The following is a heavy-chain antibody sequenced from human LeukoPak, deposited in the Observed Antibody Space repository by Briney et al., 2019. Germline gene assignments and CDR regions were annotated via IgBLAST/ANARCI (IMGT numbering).Heavy chain of an antibody. CDR2: ISGSGGGT. V-gene: IGHV3-23*01. CDR3: APDLRGSAWSLDD. D-gene: IGHD6-13*01. CDR1: GFTFSNYA. J-gene: IGHJ4*02. Sequence: PGGSPSLSCAASGFTFSNYAMGWVRQAPGKGLEWVALISGSGGGTDFADSVKGRFTISRDNSKNTLYLQMDGLRAEDTAIYYCAPDLRGSAWSLDDWGQGTLVTVSS.